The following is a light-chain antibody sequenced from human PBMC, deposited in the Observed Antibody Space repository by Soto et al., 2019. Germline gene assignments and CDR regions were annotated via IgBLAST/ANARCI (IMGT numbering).Light chain of an antibody. J-gene: IGKJ1*01. Sequence: EIVLTQSPGTLSLSPGERATLSCRASQSVSSTYVAWYQQKSGQAPRLLIYGASSRATGIPDRFSGSGSGTDFTLTIRRLEPEDSAVYYCQQRSNWPRTYGQGTKVDIK. CDR3: QQRSNWPRT. V-gene: IGKV3D-20*02. CDR1: QSVSSTY. CDR2: GAS.